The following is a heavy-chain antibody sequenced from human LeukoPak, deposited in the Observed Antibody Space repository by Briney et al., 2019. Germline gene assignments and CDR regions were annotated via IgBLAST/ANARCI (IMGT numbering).Heavy chain of an antibody. Sequence: GRSLRLSCATSGFTFSTYAMHWVRQAPGKGLEWVGVMSSDGRSGYYADSVKGRFTISRDNSKHTVYLQMNSLRAEDTAVFYCARDLDYWGQGTLVSVSS. CDR2: MSSDGRSG. CDR3: ARDLDY. V-gene: IGHV3-30-3*01. J-gene: IGHJ4*02. CDR1: GFTFSTYA.